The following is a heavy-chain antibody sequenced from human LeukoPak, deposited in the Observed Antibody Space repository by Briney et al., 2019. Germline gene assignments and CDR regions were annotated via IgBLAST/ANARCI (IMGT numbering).Heavy chain of an antibody. Sequence: SQTLSLTCTVSGDSISSGASYWSWIRQPAGKGLEWLGRIYTSGSTIYNPSLKSRVTMSVHTSKNQFSLNLTSVTAADTAVYYCARHLLYSSGWYVDDWGQGTLVTVSS. J-gene: IGHJ4*02. V-gene: IGHV4-61*02. CDR3: ARHLLYSSGWYVDD. CDR1: GDSISSGASY. CDR2: IYTSGST. D-gene: IGHD6-19*01.